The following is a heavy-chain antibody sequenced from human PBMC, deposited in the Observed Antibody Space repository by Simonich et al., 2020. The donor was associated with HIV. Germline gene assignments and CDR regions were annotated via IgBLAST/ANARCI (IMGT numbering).Heavy chain of an antibody. J-gene: IGHJ4*02. CDR2: IRQDGSEK. Sequence: EVQLVESGGGLVQPGGSLRLSCAASGFTFSSYWMTWVRQAPGKGREWVANIRQDGSEKHYVDAVKGRFTISRDNAKNSLYLQMNSLRAEDTAVYYCARDLSGYTYGLAECWGQGALVTVSS. V-gene: IGHV3-7*01. D-gene: IGHD5-18*01. CDR1: GFTFSSYW. CDR3: ARDLSGYTYGLAEC.